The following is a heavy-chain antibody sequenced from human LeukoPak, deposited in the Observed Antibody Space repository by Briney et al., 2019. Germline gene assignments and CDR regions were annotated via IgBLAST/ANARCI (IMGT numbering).Heavy chain of an antibody. D-gene: IGHD3-10*01. CDR2: ISPSGGST. V-gene: IGHV1-46*01. J-gene: IGHJ4*02. Sequence: ASVKVSCKAFGYTFTSNYMHWVRQAPGQGPEWMGVISPSGGSTTYAQKFQGRVTLTRDMSTSTDYLELSSLRSDDTAVYYCARSGHRRYYYSSGPDYWGQGTLVTVSS. CDR1: GYTFTSNY. CDR3: ARSGHRRYYYSSGPDY.